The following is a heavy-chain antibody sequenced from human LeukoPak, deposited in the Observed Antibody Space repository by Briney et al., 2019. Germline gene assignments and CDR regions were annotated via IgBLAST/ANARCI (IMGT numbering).Heavy chain of an antibody. CDR3: AREKNRVVLTAPLQY. D-gene: IGHD4/OR15-4a*01. V-gene: IGHV4-34*01. J-gene: IGHJ4*02. CDR2: INHSGST. Sequence: PSETLSLTCAVYGGSFSGYYWSWIRQPPGKGLEWIGEINHSGSTNYNPSLKSRVTISVDTSKNQFSLKLSSVTAEDTAVYYCAREKNRVVLTAPLQYWGQGTLVTVSS. CDR1: GGSFSGYY.